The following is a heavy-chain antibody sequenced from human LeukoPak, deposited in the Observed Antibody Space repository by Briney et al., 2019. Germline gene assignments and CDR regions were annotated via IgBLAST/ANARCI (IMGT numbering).Heavy chain of an antibody. D-gene: IGHD3-3*01. V-gene: IGHV3-74*01. CDR1: GFTFSSYW. CDR2: INSDGSST. Sequence: GGSLRLSCAASGFTFSSYWMHWVRQALGKGLVWVSRINSDGSSTSYADSVKGRFTISRDNAKNTLYLQMNSLRAEDTAVYYCARYRITIFGPPGWFDPWGQGTLVTVSS. J-gene: IGHJ5*02. CDR3: ARYRITIFGPPGWFDP.